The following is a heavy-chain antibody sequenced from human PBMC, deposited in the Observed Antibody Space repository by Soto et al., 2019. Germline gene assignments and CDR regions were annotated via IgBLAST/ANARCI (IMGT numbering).Heavy chain of an antibody. D-gene: IGHD3-10*02. Sequence: EMQLVESGGGLVKPGGSLRISCAASGFTFSNYWMHWVRQTPGKGLVWVSRISTDGSSTWYADSVKGRFTISRDSAKNKLYRQMSSVRAEDTAVYYCARGGGMFDYYYGMDVWGQGTTVAVSS. CDR2: ISTDGSST. CDR3: ARGGGMFDYYYGMDV. CDR1: GFTFSNYW. V-gene: IGHV3-74*01. J-gene: IGHJ6*02.